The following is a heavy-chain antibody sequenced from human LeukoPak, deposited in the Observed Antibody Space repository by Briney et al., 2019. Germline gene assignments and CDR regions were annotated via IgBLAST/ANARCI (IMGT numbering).Heavy chain of an antibody. CDR1: GYTFTVYF. CDR2: INPNSGGT. Sequence: ASVKVSCKASGYTFTVYFMHWVRQAPGQGLEWMGWINPNSGGTNYAQKFQGRVTMTRDTSISTACMELSRLRSDDTAVYYCARELNYDSSGYYFDYWGQGTLVTVSS. J-gene: IGHJ4*02. CDR3: ARELNYDSSGYYFDY. V-gene: IGHV1-2*02. D-gene: IGHD3-22*01.